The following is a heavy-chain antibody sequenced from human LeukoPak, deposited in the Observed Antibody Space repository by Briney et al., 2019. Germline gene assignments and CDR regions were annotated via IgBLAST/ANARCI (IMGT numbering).Heavy chain of an antibody. CDR2: QSYDGSNK. CDR1: GFTFSSAR. D-gene: IGHD7-27*01. J-gene: IGHJ2*01. Sequence: PGGSLRLSCAASGFTFSSARMSWVRQAPGKGLEWVAGQSYDGSNKYYADSVKGRFIISRDDSKNTLYLQMNSLRAEDTAVYYCAKPNWGSSHGYFDLWGRGTLVTVPS. V-gene: IGHV3-30*18. CDR3: AKPNWGSSHGYFDL.